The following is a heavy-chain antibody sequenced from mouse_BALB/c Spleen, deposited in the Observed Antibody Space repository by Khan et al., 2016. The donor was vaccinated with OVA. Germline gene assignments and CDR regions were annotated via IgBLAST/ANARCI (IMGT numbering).Heavy chain of an antibody. D-gene: IGHD2-2*01. CDR2: ISCYNGAT. Sequence: LVKTGASVKISCKASGYSFTGYYIHWVKQSHGKSLEWIGFISCYNGATGYNQKFQGKAKFTVDPYSSTAYMQFSSRTSEDSAVYYCARDGYDYAMDYWGQGTSVIVSS. V-gene: IGHV1S34*01. CDR1: GYSFTGYY. CDR3: ARDGYDYAMDY. J-gene: IGHJ4*01.